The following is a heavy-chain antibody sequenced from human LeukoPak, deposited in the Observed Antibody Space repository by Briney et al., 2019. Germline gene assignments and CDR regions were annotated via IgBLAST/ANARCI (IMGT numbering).Heavy chain of an antibody. CDR2: INSDASRT. CDR1: GFTFSNYW. D-gene: IGHD6-19*01. V-gene: IGHV3-74*01. J-gene: IGHJ3*02. Sequence: PGVSLRLSCAASGFTFSNYWMHWVRQAPGKGLVWVSRINSDASRTNYADSVRGRFTISRDNAKNTLYLQMNSLRAEDTAVYYCAREVGSSGWFDAFNIWGQGTMVTVSS. CDR3: AREVGSSGWFDAFNI.